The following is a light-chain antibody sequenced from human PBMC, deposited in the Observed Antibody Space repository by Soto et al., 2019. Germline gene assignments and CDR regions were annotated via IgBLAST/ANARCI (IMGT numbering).Light chain of an antibody. CDR2: DDN. CDR3: GSWDRRLCAYL. V-gene: IGLV1-51*01. CDR1: SSNIGGNS. J-gene: IGLJ1*01. Sequence: QAVLTQPHSVSAAPGQKVTISCSGSSSNIGGNSVSWYQQLPGTAPKLLIYDDNKRPSGIPDRFSGSKSGTSATLGITGFQTGDEADYYCGSWDRRLCAYLLGTGTKVT.